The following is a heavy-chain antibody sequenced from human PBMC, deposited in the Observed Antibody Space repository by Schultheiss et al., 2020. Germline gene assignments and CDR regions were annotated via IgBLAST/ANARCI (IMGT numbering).Heavy chain of an antibody. V-gene: IGHV3-33*05. CDR2: ISYDGSNK. CDR3: AREQASDTAMESRNAFDI. Sequence: GGSLRLSCAASAFTFSSYGMHWVRQAPGKGLEWVAVISYDGSNKYYADSVKGRFTISRDNAKNTLYLQMNSLRAEDTAVYYCAREQASDTAMESRNAFDIWGQGTMVTVSS. J-gene: IGHJ3*02. CDR1: AFTFSSYG. D-gene: IGHD5-18*01.